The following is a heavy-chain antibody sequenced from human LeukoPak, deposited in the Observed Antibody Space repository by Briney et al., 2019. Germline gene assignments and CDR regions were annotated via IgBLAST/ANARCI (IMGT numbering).Heavy chain of an antibody. D-gene: IGHD3-3*01. CDR1: GYTFTGYY. CDR3: TREWSGGYYDFDY. CDR2: INPNSGGT. Sequence: ASVKVSCKASGYTFTGYYMHWVRQAPGQGLEWMGWINPNSGGTNYAQKFQGRVTMTRDTSISTAYMELSRLRSDDTAVYYCTREWSGGYYDFDYWGQGTLVTVSS. V-gene: IGHV1-2*02. J-gene: IGHJ4*02.